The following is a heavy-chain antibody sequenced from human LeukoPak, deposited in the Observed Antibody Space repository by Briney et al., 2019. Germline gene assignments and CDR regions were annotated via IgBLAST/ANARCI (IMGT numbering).Heavy chain of an antibody. CDR2: IIPIFGTA. Sequence: SVKVSCKASGGTFSSYAISWVRQAPGQGLEWMGGIIPIFGTANYAQKFQGRVTITADESTSTAYMELSSLRPEDTAVYYCARDERGGSEATYGMDAWGKGTTVTVSS. D-gene: IGHD3-10*01. J-gene: IGHJ6*04. CDR1: GGTFSSYA. V-gene: IGHV1-69*01. CDR3: ARDERGGSEATYGMDA.